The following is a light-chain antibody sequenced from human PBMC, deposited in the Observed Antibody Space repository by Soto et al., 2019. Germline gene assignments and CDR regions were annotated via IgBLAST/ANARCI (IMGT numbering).Light chain of an antibody. J-gene: IGKJ4*01. CDR3: QQYYTTPRLT. Sequence: DIVMTQSPDSLAASLGERATINCKSSQNILYNSNNKNYLAWYQQKPGQPPKLLIYWASTRKSGVPDRFSGSGSETDFTLTISSLQAEDVAVYYCQQYYTTPRLTFGGGTRVEIK. CDR2: WAS. V-gene: IGKV4-1*01. CDR1: QNILYNSNNKNY.